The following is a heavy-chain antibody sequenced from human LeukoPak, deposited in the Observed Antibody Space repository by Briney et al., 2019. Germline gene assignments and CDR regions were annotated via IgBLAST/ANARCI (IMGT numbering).Heavy chain of an antibody. CDR1: GGSISSYY. D-gene: IGHD3-22*01. CDR3: AGDQTYYDTSGFSLYAFDI. V-gene: IGHV4-4*07. Sequence: PSETLSLTCSVSGGSISSYYWSWIRQPAGKGLEWIGRIYTSGTTNYNPSLKSRVTMSVDTSKNHFSLKLNSVTAADKAVYYCAGDQTYYDTSGFSLYAFDIWGQGTMVTVSS. CDR2: IYTSGTT. J-gene: IGHJ3*02.